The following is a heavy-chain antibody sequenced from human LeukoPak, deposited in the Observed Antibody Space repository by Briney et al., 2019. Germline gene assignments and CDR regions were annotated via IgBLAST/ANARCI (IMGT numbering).Heavy chain of an antibody. D-gene: IGHD3-3*01. CDR2: IHTSGST. Sequence: SETLSLTCTVSGGSISRYYWSWIRQPAGKGLEWIGRIHTSGSTNYNPSLKSRVTMSVDTSKNQFSLKLSSVTAADTAVYYCARGYDFQNFDYWGQGTLVTVSS. CDR1: GGSISRYY. V-gene: IGHV4-4*07. CDR3: ARGYDFQNFDY. J-gene: IGHJ4*02.